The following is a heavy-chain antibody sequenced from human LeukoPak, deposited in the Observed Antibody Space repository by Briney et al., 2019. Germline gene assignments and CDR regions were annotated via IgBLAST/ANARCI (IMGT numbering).Heavy chain of an antibody. CDR3: ARDRPPRAFDI. D-gene: IGHD6-6*01. J-gene: IGHJ3*02. CDR2: INPNSGGT. Sequence: VPVPCMVIGHTFTGYYMHWVRQAPGKGIERMGWINPNSGGTNYAQKFQGRVTMTRDTSISTAYMELTRLRSDDTAVYYCARDRPPRAFDIWGQGTMVTVSS. V-gene: IGHV1-2*02. CDR1: GHTFTGYY.